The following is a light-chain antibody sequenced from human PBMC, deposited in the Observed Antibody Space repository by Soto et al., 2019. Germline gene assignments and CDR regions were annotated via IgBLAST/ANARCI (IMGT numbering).Light chain of an antibody. Sequence: EIVLTQSPATLTLSPGERATLSCRASQSVSSYLAWYQQKPGQAPRLLIYDASNRATGIPARFSGSGSGTEFTLTLRSLEPEDFAVYYCQQRSNWPLTFGGGTKVEIK. J-gene: IGKJ4*01. CDR2: DAS. V-gene: IGKV3-11*01. CDR1: QSVSSY. CDR3: QQRSNWPLT.